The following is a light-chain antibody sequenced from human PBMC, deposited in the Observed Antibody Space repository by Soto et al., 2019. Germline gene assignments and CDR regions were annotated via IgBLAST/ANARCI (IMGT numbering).Light chain of an antibody. V-gene: IGLV2-14*01. CDR2: DVS. Sequence: QSALTQPASVSGSPGQSITISCTGTSSDVGGYNYVSWHQQQPRKAPILMIYDVSNRPSGVSNLFSGSKSGNTASLTITGRQAEDGEDYYCSSYTSSSPAVFGGGTKVTVL. J-gene: IGLJ2*01. CDR1: SSDVGGYNY. CDR3: SSYTSSSPAV.